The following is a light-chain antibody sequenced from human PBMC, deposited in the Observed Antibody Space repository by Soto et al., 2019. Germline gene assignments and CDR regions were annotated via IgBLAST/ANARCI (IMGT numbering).Light chain of an antibody. V-gene: IGKV1-5*03. CDR1: RSINIW. CDR3: QQYSTYPYI. CDR2: KAS. J-gene: IGKJ2*01. Sequence: DIQMTQSPSTLSASVGDRVTITCRASRSINIWLAWYQQKPGKAPKLLIYKASSLERGVPSRFSGGGIGTEFSLSISSLQPDDFATYYCQQYSTYPYIFGQGTKVDIK.